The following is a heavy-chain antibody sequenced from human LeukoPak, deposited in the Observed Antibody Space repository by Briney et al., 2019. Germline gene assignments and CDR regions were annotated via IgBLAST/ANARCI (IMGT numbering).Heavy chain of an antibody. CDR1: GYTLTELS. CDR3: ARDLSGYYDSSGQYAFDI. V-gene: IGHV1-24*01. Sequence: ASVKVSCKVSGYTLTELSMHWVRQAPGKGLEWMGGFDPEDGETIYAQKFQGRVTMTEDTSTDTAYMELSSLRSEDTAVYYCARDLSGYYDSSGQYAFDIWGQGTMVTVSS. CDR2: FDPEDGET. J-gene: IGHJ3*02. D-gene: IGHD3-22*01.